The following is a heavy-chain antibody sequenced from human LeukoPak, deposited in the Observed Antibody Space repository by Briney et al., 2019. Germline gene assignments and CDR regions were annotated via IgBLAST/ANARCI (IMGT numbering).Heavy chain of an antibody. J-gene: IGHJ4*02. CDR3: ARERYSSSSPFDY. CDR1: GFTFSSYS. CDR2: ISSSSSYI. V-gene: IGHV3-21*01. D-gene: IGHD6-6*01. Sequence: GGSLGLSCAASGFTFSSYSMNWVRQAPGKGLEWVSSISSSSSYIYYADSVKGRFTISRDNAKNSLYLQMNSLRAEDTAVYYCARERYSSSSPFDYWGQGTLVTVSS.